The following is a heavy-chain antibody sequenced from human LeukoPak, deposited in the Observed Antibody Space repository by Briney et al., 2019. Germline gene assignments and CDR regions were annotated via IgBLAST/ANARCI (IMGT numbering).Heavy chain of an antibody. Sequence: GASVKVSCKASGYTFTGYYLHWVRQAPGQGLEWMGWIHPNSGDTKFAQKFQGRVTMTRDTSISTAYMELSRLRSDDTAVYYCARDCENDYGDGRWFDPWGQGTLVTVSS. CDR2: IHPNSGDT. CDR3: ARDCENDYGDGRWFDP. J-gene: IGHJ5*02. CDR1: GYTFTGYY. D-gene: IGHD4-17*01. V-gene: IGHV1-2*02.